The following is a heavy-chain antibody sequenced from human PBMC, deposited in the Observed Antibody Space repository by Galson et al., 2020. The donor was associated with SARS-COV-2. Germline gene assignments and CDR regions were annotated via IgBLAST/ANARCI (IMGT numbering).Heavy chain of an antibody. CDR3: ARDYGDSYFVY. V-gene: IGHV3-66*01. CDR1: GFTVSSKY. Sequence: GEPLKISCAASGFTVSSKYMSWVRQAPGKGLEWVSVIYSGGSTYYADSVKGRFTISRDNSKNTLYLQMNSLRAEDTAVYYCARDYGDSYFVYWGQGTLVTVSS. D-gene: IGHD4-17*01. CDR2: IYSGGST. J-gene: IGHJ4*02.